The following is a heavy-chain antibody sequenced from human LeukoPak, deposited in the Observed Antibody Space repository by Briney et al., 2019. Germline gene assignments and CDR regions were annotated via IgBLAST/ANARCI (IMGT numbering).Heavy chain of an antibody. J-gene: IGHJ3*02. CDR1: GFTFSNAW. Sequence: GGSLRLSCAASGFTFSNAWMSWVRQAPGKGLEWVGRIKSKTDGGTTDYAAPVKGRFTISRDDSKNTLYLQMNSLKTEGTAVYYCTIEKLLWFGESAGAFDIWGQGTMVTVSS. CDR2: IKSKTDGGTT. CDR3: TIEKLLWFGESAGAFDI. V-gene: IGHV3-15*01. D-gene: IGHD3-10*01.